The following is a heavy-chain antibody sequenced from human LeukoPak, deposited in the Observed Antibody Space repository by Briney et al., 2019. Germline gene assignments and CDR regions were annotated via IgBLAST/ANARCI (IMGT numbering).Heavy chain of an antibody. V-gene: IGHV4-30-2*01. CDR1: GGSISSGGYS. Sequence: PSQTLSLTCAVSGGSISSGGYSWSWIRQPPGKGLEWIGNIYHSGSTYYNPSLKSRATISVDRSKNQFSLKLSSVTAADTAVYYGAEGSIRFSSSSPHWFDPWGQGTLVTVSS. J-gene: IGHJ5*02. D-gene: IGHD3-3*01. CDR2: IYHSGST. CDR3: AEGSIRFSSSSPHWFDP.